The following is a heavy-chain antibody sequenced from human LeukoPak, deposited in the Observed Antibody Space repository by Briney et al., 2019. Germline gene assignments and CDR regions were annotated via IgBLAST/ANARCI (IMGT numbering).Heavy chain of an antibody. Sequence: SETLSLTCTVSGGSISSSSYYWGWIRQPPGKGLEWIGSIYYSGSTYYNPSLKSRVTISVDTSKNQFSLKLSSVTAADTAVYYCARAFSTMVRDRPPRYYYYMDVWGKGTTVTISS. CDR3: ARAFSTMVRDRPPRYYYYMDV. CDR1: GGSISSSSYY. CDR2: IYYSGST. V-gene: IGHV4-39*01. J-gene: IGHJ6*03. D-gene: IGHD3-10*01.